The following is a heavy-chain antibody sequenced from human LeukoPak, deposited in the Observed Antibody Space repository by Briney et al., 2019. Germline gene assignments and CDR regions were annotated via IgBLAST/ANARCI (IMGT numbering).Heavy chain of an antibody. CDR3: ARDNDGSGYYYVPGY. CDR2: INPNNGGT. CDR1: GYTFTGYY. J-gene: IGHJ4*02. V-gene: IGHV1-2*02. D-gene: IGHD3-22*01. Sequence: ASVKVSCKSSGYTFTGYYMHWVRQPPGQGLEWVWWINPNNGGTNYAQKFQGRVTMTRDTSISTAYMELSRLRSDDTAAYYCARDNDGSGYYYVPGYWGQGTLVTVSS.